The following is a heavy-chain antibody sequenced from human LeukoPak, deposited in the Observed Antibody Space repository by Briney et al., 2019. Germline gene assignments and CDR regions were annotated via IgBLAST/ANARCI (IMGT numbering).Heavy chain of an antibody. CDR2: MNPNKGNT. CDR3: ARAPALKDTYGGYHYYMDV. V-gene: IGHV1-8*03. D-gene: IGHD5-18*01. Sequence: WASVKVSCKASGYNFTRHDINRVRQATGQGPEWMGWMNPNKGNTSYAQNFQDRVTITRNTSIGAAYMELSSLRSEDTAVYYCARAPALKDTYGGYHYYMDVWGKGTTVTVSS. CDR1: GYNFTRHD. J-gene: IGHJ6*03.